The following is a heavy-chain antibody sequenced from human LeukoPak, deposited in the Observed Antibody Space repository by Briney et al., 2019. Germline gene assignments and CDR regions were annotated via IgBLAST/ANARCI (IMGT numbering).Heavy chain of an antibody. J-gene: IGHJ4*02. CDR2: INYSGST. V-gene: IGHV4-59*12. CDR1: GGSISIYY. D-gene: IGHD3-10*01. Sequence: SETLSLTCTVSGGSISIYYWSWIRQPPGKGLEWIGYINYSGSTNYNPSLKSRVTISVDKSKNQFSLKLSSVTAADTAVYYCARVLTNMVRGVKRFDYWGQGTLVTVSS. CDR3: ARVLTNMVRGVKRFDY.